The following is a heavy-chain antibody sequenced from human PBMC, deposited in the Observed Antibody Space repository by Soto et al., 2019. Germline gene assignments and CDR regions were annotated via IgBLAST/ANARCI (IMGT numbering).Heavy chain of an antibody. V-gene: IGHV3-21*06. CDR2: ISGSSNHI. D-gene: IGHD6-19*01. CDR1: GFTFSSYN. CDR3: AKDRGHGSPVTGGLDV. Sequence: EEQLVESGGGLVKPGGSLTLSCAASGFTFSSYNMNWVRQAPWKGLEWVSSISGSSNHIFHADSVKRRFTISRDNANNSLYLQMNSLRAEDTAVYYCAKDRGHGSPVTGGLDVWGQGTTVIVSS. J-gene: IGHJ6*02.